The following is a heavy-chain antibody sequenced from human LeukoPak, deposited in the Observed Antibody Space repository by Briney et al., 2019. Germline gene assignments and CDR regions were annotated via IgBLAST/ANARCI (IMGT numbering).Heavy chain of an antibody. CDR1: GYTFTSYG. Sequence: ASVKVSCKASGYTFTSYGISWVRQAPGQGLEWMGWISAYNGNTNYAQKLQGRVTMTTDTSTSTAYMELRSLRPDDTAVYYCARDGPGIAVAVTYYYYYGMDVWGQGTTVTVSS. V-gene: IGHV1-18*01. D-gene: IGHD6-19*01. J-gene: IGHJ6*02. CDR3: ARDGPGIAVAVTYYYYYGMDV. CDR2: ISAYNGNT.